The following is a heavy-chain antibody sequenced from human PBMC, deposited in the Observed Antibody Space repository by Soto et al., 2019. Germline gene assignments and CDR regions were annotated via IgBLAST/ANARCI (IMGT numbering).Heavy chain of an antibody. V-gene: IGHV1-69*13. J-gene: IGHJ6*02. CDR2: IIPIFGTA. CDR1: GGTFSSYA. Sequence: ASVKVSCKASGGTFSSYAISWVRQAPGQGLEWMGGIIPIFGTANYAQKFQGRVTITADESTSTAYMELSSLRSEDTAVYYCARGVVVVAAPYYYYYGMDVWGQGTTVTVSS. CDR3: ARGVVVVAAPYYYYYGMDV. D-gene: IGHD2-15*01.